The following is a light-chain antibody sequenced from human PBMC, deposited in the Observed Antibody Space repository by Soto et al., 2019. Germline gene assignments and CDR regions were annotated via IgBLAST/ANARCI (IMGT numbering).Light chain of an antibody. CDR3: MQALQTPWT. V-gene: IGKV2-28*01. CDR2: LGS. CDR1: QSLLHRNGYNY. J-gene: IGKJ1*01. Sequence: DLVMTQFPLSLPVTPGEPASISCRSSQSLLHRNGYNYVDWYLQKPGQSPQLLIYLGSNRASGVPDRFSGSGSGTDFTLKISRVEAEDVGVYYCMQALQTPWTFGQGTKVEIK.